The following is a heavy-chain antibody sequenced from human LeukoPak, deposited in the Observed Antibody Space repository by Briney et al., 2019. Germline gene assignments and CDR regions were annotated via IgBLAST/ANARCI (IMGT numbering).Heavy chain of an antibody. J-gene: IGHJ4*02. Sequence: ASVKVSYKASGYTFTGYYINWVRQAPGQGLEWLGWINPDSGSTNYAQMFQGRVTMTRDTSISTAYMELSRLRSDDTAVYYCARDGGFDFWGQGTLVTVSS. V-gene: IGHV1-2*02. CDR2: INPDSGST. CDR1: GYTFTGYY. D-gene: IGHD3-10*01. CDR3: ARDGGFDF.